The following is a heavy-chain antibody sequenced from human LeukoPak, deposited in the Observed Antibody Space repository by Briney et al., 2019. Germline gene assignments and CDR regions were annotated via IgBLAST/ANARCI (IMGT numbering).Heavy chain of an antibody. J-gene: IGHJ4*02. CDR2: INPSGGST. CDR3: ARDLQGIPQYYDTSGPNY. Sequence: ASVKVSCKASGYTFTSYYMHWVRQAPGQGLEWMGIINPSGGSTSYAQKFQGRVTMTRDMSTSTVYMELSRLRSDDTAVYYCARDLQGIPQYYDTSGPNYWGQGTLVTVSS. CDR1: GYTFTSYY. D-gene: IGHD3-22*01. V-gene: IGHV1-46*01.